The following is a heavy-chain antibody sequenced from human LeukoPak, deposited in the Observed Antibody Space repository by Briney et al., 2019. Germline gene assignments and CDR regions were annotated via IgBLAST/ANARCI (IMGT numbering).Heavy chain of an antibody. V-gene: IGHV3-72*01. J-gene: IGHJ4*02. CDR2: TRNKVNSYTT. D-gene: IGHD4/OR15-4a*01. CDR1: GCTFSNAW. Sequence: PGGSLRLSCAASGCTFSNAWMSWVRQAPGKGLEWVARTRNKVNSYTTAYAASVTGRFTVSRDDSSNSVYLQMNSLKIEDTAVYYCARSMYGEGRRIIDFDYWGQGSLLTVSS. CDR3: ARSMYGEGRRIIDFDY.